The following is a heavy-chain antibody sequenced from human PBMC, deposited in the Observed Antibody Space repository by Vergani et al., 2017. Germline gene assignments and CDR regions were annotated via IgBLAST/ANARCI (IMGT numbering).Heavy chain of an antibody. V-gene: IGHV4-30-4*01. Sequence: QMQLQESGPGLVKPSQTLSLTCTVSGDSINSPNYYWTWIRQPPGKGLEWIGYIFHDGSTYYDPSLKSRVIMSIDTSKNQFSLNMIFVTAADTAVYYCARGVESYDSSGYWTYYFDYWGQGTLVTVSS. D-gene: IGHD3-22*01. CDR2: IFHDGST. J-gene: IGHJ4*02. CDR3: ARGVESYDSSGYWTYYFDY. CDR1: GDSINSPNYY.